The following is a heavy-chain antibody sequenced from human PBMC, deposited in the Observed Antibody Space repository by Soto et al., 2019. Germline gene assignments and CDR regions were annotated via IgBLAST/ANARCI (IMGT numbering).Heavy chain of an antibody. V-gene: IGHV1-2*02. CDR3: ARTEKFDP. CDR2: INPNSGGT. CDR1: GYTFSGYY. J-gene: IGHJ5*02. Sequence: ASVKVSCKASGYTFSGYYIHWLRQAPGQGLEWMGWINPNSGGTNYAQKFQGRVTMTRDTSITTAYMELTRLRSDDTAVYYCARTEKFDPWGQGTLVTVS.